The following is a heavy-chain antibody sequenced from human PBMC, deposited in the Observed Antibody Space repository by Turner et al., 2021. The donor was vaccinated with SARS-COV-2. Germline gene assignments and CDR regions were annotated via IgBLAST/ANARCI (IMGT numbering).Heavy chain of an antibody. J-gene: IGHJ4*02. CDR3: AKTIGSYYDSSGYYQYFDY. D-gene: IGHD3-22*01. CDR2: ISYDGSNK. CDR1: GFTLSSYG. V-gene: IGHV3-30*18. Sequence: QVQLVQSGGGVVQPGRSLRLSCAATGFTLSSYGMHWVRQAPGKGLAWVALISYDGSNKYYADSVKDRFTISRDNSKNKLYLQMNSLRAEATAVYYCAKTIGSYYDSSGYYQYFDYWGQGTLVTVSS.